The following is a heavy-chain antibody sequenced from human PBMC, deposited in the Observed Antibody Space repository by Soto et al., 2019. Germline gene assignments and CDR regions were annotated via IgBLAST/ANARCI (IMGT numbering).Heavy chain of an antibody. CDR3: AKGGVVVPGRRGDY. Sequence: PGGSLRLSCAASGFTFSSYAMSWVRQAPGKGLEWVSAISGSGGSTYYADSVKGRFTISRDNSKNTLYLQMNSLRAEDTAVYYCAKGGVVVPGRRGDYWGQGTLVTVSS. CDR1: GFTFSSYA. V-gene: IGHV3-23*01. J-gene: IGHJ4*02. CDR2: ISGSGGST. D-gene: IGHD2-2*01.